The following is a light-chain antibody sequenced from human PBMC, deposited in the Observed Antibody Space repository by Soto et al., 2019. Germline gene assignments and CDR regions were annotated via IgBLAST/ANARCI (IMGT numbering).Light chain of an antibody. CDR2: GAS. CDR3: HQYQRTTMFT. CDR1: QSVSSNY. V-gene: IGKV3-20*01. Sequence: EIVWTQSPGTLPLSPWERATLSCRASQSVSSNYLAWYQQKPGQAPRLLIYGASRGAAGIPDRFSGSGSGTDFTLNINELVPEDFVVYFCHQYQRTTMFTFGQGTKLEIK. J-gene: IGKJ2*01.